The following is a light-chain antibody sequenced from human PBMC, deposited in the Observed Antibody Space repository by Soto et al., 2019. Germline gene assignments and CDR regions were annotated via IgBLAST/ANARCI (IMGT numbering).Light chain of an antibody. CDR1: QSVSSN. CDR3: QQYGSSGT. J-gene: IGKJ1*01. CDR2: GAS. V-gene: IGKV3-15*01. Sequence: EIGMTQSPATVSVSPVERATLSCRASQSVSSNLAWYQQKPGQAPRLLIYGASTRATGIPARFSGSGSGTDFTLTISRLEPEDFAVYYCQQYGSSGTFGQGTKVDI.